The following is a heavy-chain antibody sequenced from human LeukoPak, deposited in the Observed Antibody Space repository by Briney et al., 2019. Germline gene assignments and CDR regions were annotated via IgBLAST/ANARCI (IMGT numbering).Heavy chain of an antibody. V-gene: IGHV4-61*02. D-gene: IGHD6-13*01. Sequence: SETLSLTCTVSGGAISSGSYYWSWIRQPAGKGLEWIGRIYTSGSTNYNPSLKSRVTISVDTSKNQFSLKLSSVTAADTAVYYCAKVRRWYDTRAGALYWYFDLWGRGTLVTVSS. CDR1: GGAISSGSYY. CDR3: AKVRRWYDTRAGALYWYFDL. CDR2: IYTSGST. J-gene: IGHJ2*01.